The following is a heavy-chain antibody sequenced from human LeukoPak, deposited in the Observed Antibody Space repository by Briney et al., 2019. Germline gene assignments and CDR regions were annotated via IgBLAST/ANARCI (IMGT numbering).Heavy chain of an antibody. CDR2: MNPNSGNT. D-gene: IGHD1-26*01. V-gene: IGHV1-8*01. CDR3: AITRPGSYYYYYYMDV. CDR1: GYTFTSYD. J-gene: IGHJ6*03. Sequence: ASVKVSCKASGYTFTSYDINWVRQATGQGLEWMGWMNPNSGNTGYAQKSQGRVTMTRNTSISTAYMELSSLRSEDTAVYYCAITRPGSYYYYYYMDVWGKGTTVTVSS.